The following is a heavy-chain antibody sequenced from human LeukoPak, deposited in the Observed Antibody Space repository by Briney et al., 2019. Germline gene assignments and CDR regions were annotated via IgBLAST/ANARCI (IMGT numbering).Heavy chain of an antibody. CDR2: TNPNSGNT. Sequence: ASVKVSCKASGYTFTSYDINWVRQATGQGLEWKGWTNPNSGNTGYAQKFQGRVTMTRNTSISTAYMELSSLRSEDTAVYYCARGRRLRGWFDPWGQGTLVTVSS. J-gene: IGHJ5*02. D-gene: IGHD1-14*01. CDR1: GYTFTSYD. V-gene: IGHV1-8*01. CDR3: ARGRRLRGWFDP.